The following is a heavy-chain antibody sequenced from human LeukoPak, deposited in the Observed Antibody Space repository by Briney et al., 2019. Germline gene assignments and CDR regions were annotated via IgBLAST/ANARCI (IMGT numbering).Heavy chain of an antibody. J-gene: IGHJ4*02. Sequence: GGSLRLSCAASGFTLTDKYMSWIRQAPGKGLEWVAYINNVGNIIYYADSVKGRFTTSRDNAKNSLYLQMNSLRAEDTAVYYCARDGVTRPPFDYWGQGTLVTVSS. D-gene: IGHD4-23*01. CDR1: GFTLTDKY. CDR2: INNVGNII. CDR3: ARDGVTRPPFDY. V-gene: IGHV3-11*04.